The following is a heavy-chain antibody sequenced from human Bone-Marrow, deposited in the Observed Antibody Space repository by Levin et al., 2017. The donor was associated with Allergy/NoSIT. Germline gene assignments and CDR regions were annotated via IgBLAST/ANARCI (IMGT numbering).Heavy chain of an antibody. CDR1: GLTFNNAW. CDR3: TTAHPESGLDAFDI. J-gene: IGHJ3*02. V-gene: IGHV3-15*01. Sequence: GGSLRLSCSASGLTFNNAWMSWVRQAPGKGLEWVGLLKRKIDGGTIDYAAPVKGRFTISTDESRRLWFLQMSSLKSEDTAMYYCTTAHPESGLDAFDIWGQGTMVTVSS. CDR2: LKRKIDGGTI.